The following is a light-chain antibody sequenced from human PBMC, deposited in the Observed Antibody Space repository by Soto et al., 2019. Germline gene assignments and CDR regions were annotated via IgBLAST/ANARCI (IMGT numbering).Light chain of an antibody. V-gene: IGKV3-20*01. CDR3: QQYGSSLTVT. J-gene: IGKJ4*01. CDR2: AAS. Sequence: EIVLTQSPGTLSLSPGERATLSCRASQSLTNNYLAWYQQKPGQAPRLLIYAASSRATGIPDRFSGSGSETDFTLTISRLEPEDLAVYYCQQYGSSLTVTFGGGTKVDIK. CDR1: QSLTNNY.